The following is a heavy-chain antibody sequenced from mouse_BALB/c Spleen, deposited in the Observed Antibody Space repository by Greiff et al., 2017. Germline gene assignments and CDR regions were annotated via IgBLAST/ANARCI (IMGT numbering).Heavy chain of an antibody. V-gene: IGHV3-6*02. Sequence: EVQLVESGPGLVKPSQSLSLTCSVTGYSITSGYYWNWIRQFPGNKLEWMGYISYDGSNNYNPSLKNRISITRDTSKNQFFLKLNSVTTEDTATYDCARAGYGNYFDYWGQGTTLTVSS. CDR1: GYSITSGYY. J-gene: IGHJ2*01. CDR2: ISYDGSN. D-gene: IGHD2-1*01. CDR3: ARAGYGNYFDY.